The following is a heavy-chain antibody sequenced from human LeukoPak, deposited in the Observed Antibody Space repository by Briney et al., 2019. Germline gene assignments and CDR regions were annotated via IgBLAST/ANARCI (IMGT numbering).Heavy chain of an antibody. J-gene: IGHJ4*02. V-gene: IGHV3-66*01. CDR3: ARSGPSSSWHQFDY. D-gene: IGHD6-13*01. CDR1: GFTVSRNY. CDR2: IYSGGRT. Sequence: GGSLRLSCAASGFTVSRNYMSWVRQAPGKGLEWVSVIYSGGRTYYADSVKGRFTISRDNSKNTLYLQMNRLRAEDTAVYYCARSGPSSSWHQFDYWGQGTLVTVSS.